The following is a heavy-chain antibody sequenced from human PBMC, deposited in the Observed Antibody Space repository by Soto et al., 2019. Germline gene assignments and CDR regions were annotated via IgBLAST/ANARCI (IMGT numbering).Heavy chain of an antibody. J-gene: IGHJ5*02. V-gene: IGHV4-4*07. CDR1: GGTISGYY. CDR2: IYSSGNT. Sequence: SETLSLTCSVSGGTISGYYWTWIRQPAGKGLEWIGRIYSSGNTKYNPSLQSRVTMSLDTSNNQFSLRLTSVTAADTAVYYCARGQRSSDWFDPWGQGTLVTVSS. CDR3: ARGQRSSDWFDP. D-gene: IGHD2-2*01.